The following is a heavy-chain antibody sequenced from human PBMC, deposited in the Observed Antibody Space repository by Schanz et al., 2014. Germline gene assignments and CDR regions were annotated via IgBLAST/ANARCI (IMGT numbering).Heavy chain of an antibody. D-gene: IGHD4-17*01. J-gene: IGHJ3*02. CDR2: INSVGSNT. CDR3: ARKMKLGVYGGKGHDSLDI. Sequence: EVQLVESGGDLVQPGGSLRLSCSASGFTFSTFAMHWVRQDPGKGLVWVARINSVGSNTDYADSVTGRFTISRDNAKNTLYLQMNTLRAEDTAVYYCARKMKLGVYGGKGHDSLDIWGQGTMVTVSS. CDR1: GFTFSTFA. V-gene: IGHV3-74*02.